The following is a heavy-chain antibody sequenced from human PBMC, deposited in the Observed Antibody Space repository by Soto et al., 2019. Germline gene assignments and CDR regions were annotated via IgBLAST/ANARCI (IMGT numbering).Heavy chain of an antibody. J-gene: IGHJ6*02. CDR2: INHSGST. CDR1: GGSFSGYY. CDR3: ARGRRRLAVAVNYGIDV. V-gene: IGHV4-34*01. D-gene: IGHD6-19*01. Sequence: SETLSLTCAVYGGSFSGYYWSWIRQPPGKGLEWIGEINHSGSTNYNPSLKSRVTISVDTSKNQFSLKLSSVTAADTAVYYCARGRRRLAVAVNYGIDVWDQGTTVTVSS.